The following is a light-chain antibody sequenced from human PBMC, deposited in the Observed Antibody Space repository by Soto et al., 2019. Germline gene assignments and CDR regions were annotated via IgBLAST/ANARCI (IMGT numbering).Light chain of an antibody. Sequence: EIVLTQSPGTLSLSPGERATLSCRASQSVSSSFLAWYQQKPGQAPRLLIYGASGRATGIPDRFSGSGSGTEFTLTISSLQSEDFAVYYCKQYNNWPPITFGQGTRLEIK. CDR2: GAS. V-gene: IGKV3-20*01. J-gene: IGKJ5*01. CDR3: KQYNNWPPIT. CDR1: QSVSSSF.